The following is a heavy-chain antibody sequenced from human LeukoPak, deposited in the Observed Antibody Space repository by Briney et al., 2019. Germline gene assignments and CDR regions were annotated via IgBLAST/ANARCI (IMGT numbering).Heavy chain of an antibody. CDR3: VKVRRADDYYFDY. CDR2: ISASGGST. J-gene: IGHJ4*02. V-gene: IGHV3-23*01. Sequence: GGSLRLSCAASGFTFSTSAMSWVRQAPGKGLEWVSGISASGGSTYYADSVKGRFTISRDNSKNTLYLQINILRAEDTAVYYCVKVRRADDYYFDYWGQGTLVTVSS. D-gene: IGHD3-3*01. CDR1: GFTFSTSA.